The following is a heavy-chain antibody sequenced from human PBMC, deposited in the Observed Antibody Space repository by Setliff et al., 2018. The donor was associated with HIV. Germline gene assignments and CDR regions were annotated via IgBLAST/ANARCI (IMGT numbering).Heavy chain of an antibody. V-gene: IGHV4-59*12. CDR3: ARGRGSSSSWPIDY. Sequence: SETLSLTCAVSGDSIGTYSWHWLRQPPGKGLEWIGYIYGSGSTSYNPSLKSRVTISIDTSKNQFSLKLSSVTAADTAVYFCARGRGSSSSWPIDYWGQGTLVTVSS. CDR2: IYGSGST. CDR1: GDSIGTYS. D-gene: IGHD6-13*01. J-gene: IGHJ4*02.